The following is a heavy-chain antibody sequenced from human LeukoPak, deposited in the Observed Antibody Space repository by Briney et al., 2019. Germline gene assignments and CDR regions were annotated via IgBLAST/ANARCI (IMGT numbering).Heavy chain of an antibody. CDR3: ARRYSRYDLRAYYHYYYYMDV. D-gene: IGHD5-12*01. J-gene: IGHJ6*03. CDR1: GGSFSGYY. Sequence: SETLSLTCAVDGGSFSGYYWSWIRQPPGKGLEWIGEINHSGSTNYNPSLKSRVTISVDTSKNQLSLELSSVTAADTAVYYCARRYSRYDLRAYYHYYYYMDVWGKRTTVTISS. CDR2: INHSGST. V-gene: IGHV4-34*01.